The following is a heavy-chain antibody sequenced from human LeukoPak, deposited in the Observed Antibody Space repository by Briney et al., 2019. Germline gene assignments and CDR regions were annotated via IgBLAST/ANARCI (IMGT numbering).Heavy chain of an antibody. J-gene: IGHJ3*02. V-gene: IGHV3-21*01. CDR1: GFTFSSYS. Sequence: GGSLRLSCAASGFTFSSYSMNWVRQAPGKGLEWVSSISSSSSYIYYADSVKGRFTISRDNAKNSLYLQMNSLRAEDTAVYYCARDSPMTTVTTGAFDIWGQGTMVTVSS. CDR3: ARDSPMTTVTTGAFDI. D-gene: IGHD4-17*01. CDR2: ISSSSSYI.